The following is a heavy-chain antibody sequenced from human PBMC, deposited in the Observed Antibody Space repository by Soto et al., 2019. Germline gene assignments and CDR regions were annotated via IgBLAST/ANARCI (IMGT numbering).Heavy chain of an antibody. CDR3: ARGVDIVVVVAATTSKPAVLRNSNWFDP. CDR1: GGSFSGYY. J-gene: IGHJ5*02. Sequence: SETLSLTCAVYGGSFSGYYWSWIRQPPGKGLEWIGEINHSGSTNYNPSLKSRVTISVDTSKNQFSLKLSSVTAADTAVYYCARGVDIVVVVAATTSKPAVLRNSNWFDPWGQGTLVTVSS. D-gene: IGHD2-15*01. V-gene: IGHV4-34*01. CDR2: INHSGST.